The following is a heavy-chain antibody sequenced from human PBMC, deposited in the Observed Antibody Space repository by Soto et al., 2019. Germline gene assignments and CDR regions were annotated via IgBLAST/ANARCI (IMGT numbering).Heavy chain of an antibody. CDR3: ASVYSSGYYHWFDP. CDR1: GGSLSSYY. D-gene: IGHD3-22*01. Sequence: SETLSLTCVVSGGSLSSYYWSWIRQPPGKGLEWIGYIYYSGSTNYNPSLKSRVTISVDTSKNQFSLKLSSVTAADTAVYYCASVYSSGYYHWFDPWGQGTLVTVSS. J-gene: IGHJ5*02. V-gene: IGHV4-59*12. CDR2: IYYSGST.